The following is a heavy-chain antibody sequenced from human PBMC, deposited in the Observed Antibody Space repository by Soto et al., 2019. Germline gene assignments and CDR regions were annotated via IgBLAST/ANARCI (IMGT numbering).Heavy chain of an antibody. CDR2: INPYNANT. CDR1: GYTLTDHG. J-gene: IGHJ5*02. D-gene: IGHD2-15*01. Sequence: SSVKVSCKASGYTLTDHGISWVRQAPGQGLEWMGWINPYNANTRYGEKVQGRVTMTTDTSSTVYMELTGLTSDDTAVYYCARNGTSPSCVSSSCPRGGWCDPWCQGTRVTVSS. V-gene: IGHV1-18*04. CDR3: ARNGTSPSCVSSSCPRGGWCDP.